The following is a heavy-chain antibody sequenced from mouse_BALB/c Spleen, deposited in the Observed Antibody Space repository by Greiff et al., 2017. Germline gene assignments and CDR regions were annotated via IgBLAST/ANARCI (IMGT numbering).Heavy chain of an antibody. Sequence: EVKLEESGPGLVKPSQSLSLTCSVTGYSITSGYYWNWIRQFPGNKLEWMGYISYDGSNNYNPSLKNRISITRDTSKNQFFLKLNSVTTEDTATYYCARDPNYGSSYDYWGQGTTLTVSS. D-gene: IGHD1-1*01. J-gene: IGHJ2*01. CDR1: GYSITSGYY. V-gene: IGHV3-6*02. CDR3: ARDPNYGSSYDY. CDR2: ISYDGSN.